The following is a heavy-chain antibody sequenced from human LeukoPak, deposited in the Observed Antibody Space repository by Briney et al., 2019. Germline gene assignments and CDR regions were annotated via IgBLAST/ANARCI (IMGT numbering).Heavy chain of an antibody. J-gene: IGHJ6*03. D-gene: IGHD3-10*01. CDR2: IIPIFGTA. Sequence: SVKVSCKASGGTFSSYAISWVRQAPGQGLEWMGGIIPIFGTANYAQKFQGRVTITADKSTSTAYMELSSLRSEDTAVYYCARGMVRGVINMDVWGKGTTVTVSS. V-gene: IGHV1-69*06. CDR3: ARGMVRGVINMDV. CDR1: GGTFSSYA.